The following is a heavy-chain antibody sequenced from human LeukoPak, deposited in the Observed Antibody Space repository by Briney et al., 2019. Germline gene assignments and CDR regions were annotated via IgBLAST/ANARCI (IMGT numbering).Heavy chain of an antibody. CDR3: ARGTAIV. V-gene: IGHV3-66*01. CDR1: GITVSSNY. CDR2: IYSGGST. J-gene: IGHJ4*02. Sequence: GGSLRLSCAASGITVSSNYMRWVRQAPGKGLEWVSIIYSGGSTYYADSVKGRFTISRDNSKNMLYLQMNSLRAEDTAVYYCARGTAIVWGQGTLVTVSS. D-gene: IGHD1-26*01.